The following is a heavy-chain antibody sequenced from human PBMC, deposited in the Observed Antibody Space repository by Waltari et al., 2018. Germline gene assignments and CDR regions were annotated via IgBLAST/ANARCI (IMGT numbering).Heavy chain of an antibody. CDR3: AREMGGAFDY. V-gene: IGHV3-30*01. CDR2: ISYDGSNK. Sequence: QVQLVESGGGVVQPGRSLSPSCAASGFTFSSYAMHWVRQAPGKGLEWVAVISYDGSNKYYADSVKGRFTISRDNSKNTLYLQMNSLRAEDTAVYYCAREMGGAFDYWGQGTLVTVSS. D-gene: IGHD3-16*01. CDR1: GFTFSSYA. J-gene: IGHJ4*02.